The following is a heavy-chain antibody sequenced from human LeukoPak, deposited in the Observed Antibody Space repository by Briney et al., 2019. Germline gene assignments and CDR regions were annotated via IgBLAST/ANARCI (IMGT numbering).Heavy chain of an antibody. CDR2: IIPIFGTA. V-gene: IGHV1-69*05. J-gene: IGHJ3*02. CDR3: ARDLYGVLSLDAFDI. D-gene: IGHD4-17*01. CDR1: GGTFSSYA. Sequence: GASVKVSCKASGGTFSSYAISWVRQAPGQGLEWMGGIIPIFGTANYAQKFQGRVTITTDESTSTAYVELSSLRSEDTAVYYCARDLYGVLSLDAFDIWGQGTMVTVSS.